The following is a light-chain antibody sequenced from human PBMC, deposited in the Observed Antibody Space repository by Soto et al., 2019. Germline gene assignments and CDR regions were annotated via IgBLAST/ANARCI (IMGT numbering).Light chain of an antibody. V-gene: IGKV1-8*01. CDR3: QQYYSYPFT. Sequence: AIRMTQSPSSFSASTGDRVTITCRASQGISSYLAWYQQKPGKAPKLLIYAASTLQSGVPSRSSGSGSVSDFTLTISCLQSEDFATDYCQQYYSYPFTFGPGTKVDIK. CDR1: QGISSY. CDR2: AAS. J-gene: IGKJ3*01.